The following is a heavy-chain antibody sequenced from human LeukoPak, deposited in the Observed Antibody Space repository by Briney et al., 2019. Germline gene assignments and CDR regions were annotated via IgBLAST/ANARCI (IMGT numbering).Heavy chain of an antibody. J-gene: IGHJ4*02. V-gene: IGHV3-7*01. D-gene: IGHD3-10*01. Sequence: GGSLRLSCAASGFTFSNYWMSWVRQAPGKGLEWVANIKQDASEKYYVDSVKGRFTVSRDNAKNSLYLQMDSLRAEDTAVYYCARDLMIRGSFSDYWGQGTLVTVSS. CDR2: IKQDASEK. CDR1: GFTFSNYW. CDR3: ARDLMIRGSFSDY.